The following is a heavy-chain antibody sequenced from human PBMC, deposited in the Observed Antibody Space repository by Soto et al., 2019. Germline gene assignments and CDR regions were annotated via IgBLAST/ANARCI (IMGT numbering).Heavy chain of an antibody. V-gene: IGHV4-61*01. CDR3: ATRITVFGLLIPPFDP. CDR1: GGSVSSGSYY. J-gene: IGHJ5*02. Sequence: LSLTCTVSGGSVSSGSYYWSWIRQPPGKGLEWIGYIYYSGSTNYNPSLKSRVTISVDTSKNQFSLRLSSVTAADTAIYYCATRITVFGLLIPPFDPWGQGTQVTVSS. D-gene: IGHD3-3*01. CDR2: IYYSGST.